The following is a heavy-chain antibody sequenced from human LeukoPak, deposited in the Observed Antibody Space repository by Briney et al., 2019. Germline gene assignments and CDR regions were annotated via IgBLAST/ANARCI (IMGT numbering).Heavy chain of an antibody. Sequence: GGSLRLSCAASGFTFSSYSMNWVRQAPGKGLEWVSYISSSSSTIYYADSVKGRFTISRDNAKNSLYLQMNSLRAEDTAVYYCARDGLRYFVWSPYMDVWDKGTTVTVSS. J-gene: IGHJ6*03. CDR1: GFTFSSYS. V-gene: IGHV3-48*01. D-gene: IGHD3-9*01. CDR3: ARDGLRYFVWSPYMDV. CDR2: ISSSSSTI.